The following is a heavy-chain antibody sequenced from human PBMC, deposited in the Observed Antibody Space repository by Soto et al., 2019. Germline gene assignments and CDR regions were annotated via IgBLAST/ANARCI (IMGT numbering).Heavy chain of an antibody. CDR3: ARRSGEQLYYYYGMDV. CDR2: ISAYNGNT. D-gene: IGHD1-26*01. Sequence: GASVKVSCKASGYTFTSYGISWVRQAPGQGLEWMGWISAYNGNTNYAQKLQGRVTMTTDTSTSTAYMELRSLRSDDTAVYYCARRSGEQLYYYYGMDVWGQGTTVTVSS. V-gene: IGHV1-18*01. J-gene: IGHJ6*02. CDR1: GYTFTSYG.